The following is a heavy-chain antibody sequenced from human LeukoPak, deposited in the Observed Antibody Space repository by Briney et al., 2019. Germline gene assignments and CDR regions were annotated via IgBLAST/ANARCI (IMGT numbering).Heavy chain of an antibody. V-gene: IGHV4-39*07. Sequence: SETLSLTCTVSGGSISSSSYYWGWIRQPPGKGLEWIGSIYYSGSTYYNPSLKSRVTISVDQSKSQFSLKLNSVTATDTAVYYCVGNGYYSIESWGQGTLVTVSS. D-gene: IGHD3-22*01. J-gene: IGHJ4*02. CDR3: VGNGYYSIES. CDR1: GGSISSSSYY. CDR2: IYYSGST.